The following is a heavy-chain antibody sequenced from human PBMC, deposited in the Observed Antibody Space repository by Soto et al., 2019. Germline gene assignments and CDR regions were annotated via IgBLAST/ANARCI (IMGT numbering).Heavy chain of an antibody. CDR2: MYYYGNT. V-gene: IGHV4-59*08. D-gene: IGHD2-15*01. CDR1: NGSISPHY. J-gene: IGHJ6*03. Sequence: QVQLRESGPALVKPSETLSLTCTVSNGSISPHYWSWIRQPPGGGLEWIGYMYYYGNTNYSPSFQSRLTLSLDTSKSQFSLRLTSVTAADTAVYYCARHFARAGSTTPFFYYILDVWGTGTTVTVSS. CDR3: ARHFARAGSTTPFFYYILDV.